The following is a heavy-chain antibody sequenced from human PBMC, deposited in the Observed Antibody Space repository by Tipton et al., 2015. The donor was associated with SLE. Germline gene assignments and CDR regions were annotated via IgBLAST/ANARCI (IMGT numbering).Heavy chain of an antibody. CDR3: ARHDTNYGRNWFDP. D-gene: IGHD2-8*01. V-gene: IGHV4-61*09. CDR2: IYTSGST. Sequence: TLSLTCTVSGASIGIGNYYWTWIRQPAGKGLEWFGHIYTSGSTDYSPSLKSRVTISLDTSKSQFSLKLSSVTAADTAVYYCARHDTNYGRNWFDPWGQGTLVTVSS. CDR1: GASIGIGNYY. J-gene: IGHJ5*02.